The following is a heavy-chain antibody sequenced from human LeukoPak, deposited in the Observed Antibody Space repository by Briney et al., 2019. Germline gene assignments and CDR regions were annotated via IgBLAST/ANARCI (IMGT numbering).Heavy chain of an antibody. J-gene: IGHJ4*02. CDR2: ISYDGSKK. D-gene: IGHD3-3*01. CDR3: VKEGRDTTFGVLVPFDY. Sequence: GGSLRLSCAASGFTFSNYWMNWVRQAPGKGLEWVAVISYDGSKKYYADSVEGRFTISRDNSKNTVYLQMNSLRAEDTAVYYCVKEGRDTTFGVLVPFDYWGQGALVIVSS. V-gene: IGHV3-30*18. CDR1: GFTFSNYW.